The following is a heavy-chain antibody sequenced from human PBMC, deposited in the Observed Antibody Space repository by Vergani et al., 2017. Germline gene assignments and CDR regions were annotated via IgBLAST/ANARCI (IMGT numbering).Heavy chain of an antibody. CDR3: ARIRRRGRSGYDIFDF. J-gene: IGHJ4*02. CDR2: IDWNDNK. Sequence: QVTLRESGPALVKPTQTLTLTCTFSGSSILTSEMCVSWIRQPPGKALEWLALIDWNDNKYFNTSLKTRLTISKDASKNQVVLTMTNMDPVDTATYYCARIRRRGRSGYDIFDFWGQGILVTVAS. CDR1: GSSILTSEMC. D-gene: IGHD5-12*01. V-gene: IGHV2-70*01.